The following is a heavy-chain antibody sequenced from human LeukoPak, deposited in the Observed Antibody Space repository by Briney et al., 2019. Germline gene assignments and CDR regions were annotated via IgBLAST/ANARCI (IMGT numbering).Heavy chain of an antibody. V-gene: IGHV4-59*12. CDR2: IYYSGST. D-gene: IGHD6-19*01. J-gene: IGHJ4*02. CDR1: GGSISSYY. CDR3: ARGRGSGWLFDY. Sequence: SETLSLTCTVSGGSISSYYWSWIRQPPGKGLEWIGYIYYSGSTNYSPSLKSRVTMSVDTSKNQFSLKLSSVTAADTAVYYCARGRGSGWLFDYWGQGTLVTVSS.